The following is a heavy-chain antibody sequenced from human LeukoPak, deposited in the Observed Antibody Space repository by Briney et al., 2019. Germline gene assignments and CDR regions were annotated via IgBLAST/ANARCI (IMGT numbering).Heavy chain of an antibody. CDR2: IYDSGST. V-gene: IGHV4-59*01. CDR3: AKGGSTNFYYGDV. Sequence: SETLSLTCTVSGGSISSYYWSWIRQPPGKGLEWIGDIYDSGSTRYNTSLESRVTISVDTSKNQFSLKLSSVTAADTAVYYCAKGGSTNFYYGDVWGQGTTVTVSS. CDR1: GGSISSYY. J-gene: IGHJ6*02. D-gene: IGHD2/OR15-2a*01.